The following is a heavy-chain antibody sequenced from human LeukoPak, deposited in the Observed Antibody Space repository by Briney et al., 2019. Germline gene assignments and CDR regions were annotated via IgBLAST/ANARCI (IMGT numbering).Heavy chain of an antibody. CDR1: GFTFSSCG. CDR3: AKDRGRRLGFDP. D-gene: IGHD3-10*01. V-gene: IGHV3-30*02. J-gene: IGHJ5*02. Sequence: GGSLRLSCAASGFTFSSCGMHWVRQAPGKGLEWVAFIRYDGSNKYYADSVKGRFTISRDNSKNTLYLQMNSLRAEDTAVYYCAKDRGRRLGFDPWGQGTLVTVSS. CDR2: IRYDGSNK.